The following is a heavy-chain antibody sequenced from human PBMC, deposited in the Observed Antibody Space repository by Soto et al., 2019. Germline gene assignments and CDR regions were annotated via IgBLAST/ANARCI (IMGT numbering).Heavy chain of an antibody. J-gene: IGHJ5*02. CDR2: IYHSGST. D-gene: IGHD2-2*01. V-gene: IGHV4-4*02. CDR3: ARRLIVVVPAARYTWFDP. CDR1: GGSISSSNW. Sequence: SETLSLTCAVSGGSISSSNWWSWVRQPPGKGLEWIGEIYHSGSTNYNPSLKSRVTISVDKSKNQFSLKLSSVTAADTAVYYCARRLIVVVPAARYTWFDPWGQGTQVTVSS.